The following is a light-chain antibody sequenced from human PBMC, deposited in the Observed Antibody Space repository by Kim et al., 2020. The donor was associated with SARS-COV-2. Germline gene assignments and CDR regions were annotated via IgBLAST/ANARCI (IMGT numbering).Light chain of an antibody. J-gene: IGKJ2*01. V-gene: IGKV3-15*01. Sequence: VAPGKRPPPPCRASKSVTSTLAGYQQRPGQAPRLLIYGAPIRATGIPDRLRGGGSGTEFTLTISSLQPEDFALYYCQQYNRWPPYICGKGTKLEI. CDR1: KSVTST. CDR3: QQYNRWPPYI. CDR2: GAP.